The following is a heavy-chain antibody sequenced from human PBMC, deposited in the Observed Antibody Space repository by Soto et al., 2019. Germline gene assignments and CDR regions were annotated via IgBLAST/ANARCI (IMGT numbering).Heavy chain of an antibody. V-gene: IGHV3-9*01. CDR1: GFTFDDYA. J-gene: IGHJ2*01. CDR2: ISWNSATI. CDR3: AKDGGSLRYFDSGYLDR. D-gene: IGHD3-9*01. Sequence: PGGSLRLSCGTSGFTFDDYAMHWFRQAPRKGLEWVSGISWNSATIAYADSVKGRFTISRDNAKNSLYLQMNSLRPEDTALYYCAKDGGSLRYFDSGYLDRWGSGTLVTVSS.